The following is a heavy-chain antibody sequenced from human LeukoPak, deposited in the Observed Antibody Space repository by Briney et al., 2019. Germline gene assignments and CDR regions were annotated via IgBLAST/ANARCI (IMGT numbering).Heavy chain of an antibody. J-gene: IGHJ5*02. D-gene: IGHD5-12*01. Sequence: PGGSLRLSXAASGFTFSSYWMGSVRQAPGKGLEWVANIKQDGSEIYYVDSVKGRFTISRDNAKNSLYLQLNSLRAGDSAVYYCARVLGYGWFDPWGQGTLVTVSS. CDR2: IKQDGSEI. CDR3: ARVLGYGWFDP. V-gene: IGHV3-7*01. CDR1: GFTFSSYW.